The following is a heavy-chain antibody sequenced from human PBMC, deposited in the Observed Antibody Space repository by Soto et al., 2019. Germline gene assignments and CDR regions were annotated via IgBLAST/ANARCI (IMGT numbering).Heavy chain of an antibody. Sequence: QVQLQESGSGLVKPSATLSLTCTVSGVSVSSGYYFWTWIRQPPGQGLEWIGYIHDSGSTSYNTSLKSRVTITMDTSKNQLSLHLRSVTAADTAVYYCASVGNYEGVYWGQGTLVTVSS. J-gene: IGHJ4*02. CDR3: ASVGNYEGVY. V-gene: IGHV4-61*01. D-gene: IGHD4-4*01. CDR2: IHDSGST. CDR1: GVSVSSGYYF.